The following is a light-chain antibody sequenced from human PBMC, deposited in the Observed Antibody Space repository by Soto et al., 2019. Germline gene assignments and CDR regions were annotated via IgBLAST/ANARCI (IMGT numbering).Light chain of an antibody. CDR1: SSDVGGYDY. V-gene: IGLV2-14*01. CDR3: SSYTSSSTLV. CDR2: EVT. Sequence: QSALTQPASVSGSPGQSITLSCTGTSSDVGGYDYVSWYQHHPGKAPKLVISEVTNRPSGVSDRFSGSRSGNTASLTISGLQAEDEADYYCSSYTSSSTLVFGGGTQLTVL. J-gene: IGLJ2*01.